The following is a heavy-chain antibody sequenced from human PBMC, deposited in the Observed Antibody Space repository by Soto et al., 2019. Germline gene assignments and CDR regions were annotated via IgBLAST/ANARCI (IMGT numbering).Heavy chain of an antibody. CDR1: GDSISSGGYY. V-gene: IGHV4-31*11. J-gene: IGHJ4*02. D-gene: IGHD3-3*02. CDR3: ARDPNPIFDI. CDR2: IYYSGST. Sequence: PSETLSLTCAVSGDSISSGGYYWSWIRQHPGKGLEWIGYIYYSGSTYYNPSLESRVTISVDTSKNQFSLKLTSVTAADTAVYYCARDPNPIFDIWGQGTLVTVSS.